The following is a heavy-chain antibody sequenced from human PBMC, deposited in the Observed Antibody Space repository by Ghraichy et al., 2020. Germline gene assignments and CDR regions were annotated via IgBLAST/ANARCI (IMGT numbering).Heavy chain of an antibody. CDR3: ARGRGYGDYLLDF. V-gene: IGHV3-72*01. CDR1: GFTFTDHY. Sequence: GGSLRLSCAASGFTFTDHYMDWVRQAPGKGLEWVGRIRNKANSYTTEYAASVKGRFTISRDDSKNSLYLQMDSLKTEDTAVYYCARGRGYGDYLLDFWGQGTLVTVSS. CDR2: IRNKANSYTT. D-gene: IGHD4-17*01. J-gene: IGHJ4*02.